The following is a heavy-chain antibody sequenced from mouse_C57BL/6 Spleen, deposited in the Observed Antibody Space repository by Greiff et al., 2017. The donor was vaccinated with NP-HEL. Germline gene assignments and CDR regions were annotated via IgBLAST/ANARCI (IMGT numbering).Heavy chain of an antibody. CDR3: APDLPGAWFAY. CDR2: IDPNSGGT. D-gene: IGHD2-1*01. V-gene: IGHV1-72*01. J-gene: IGHJ3*01. Sequence: VQLKQPGAELVKPGASVKLSCKASGYTFTSYWMHWVKQRPGRGLEWIGRIDPNSGGTKYNEKFKSKATLAVDKPSSTAYMQLSRLTSEDSAVYYCAPDLPGAWFAYWGQGTLVTVSA. CDR1: GYTFTSYW.